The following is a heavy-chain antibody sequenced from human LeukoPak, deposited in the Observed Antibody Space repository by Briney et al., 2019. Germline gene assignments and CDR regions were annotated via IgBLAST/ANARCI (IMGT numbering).Heavy chain of an antibody. CDR3: AGXXXXXXXXI. J-gene: IGHJ3*02. CDR1: XXSXXXXY. CDR2: INHSGST. V-gene: IGHV4-34*01. Sequence: YXXSXXXXYXSWIRQPPGKGLXWIGEINHSGSTNYNPSLTSRVTISVDTSKNQLSLKLSSVTAADTAVYYCAGXXXXXXXXIWGQGTMVTVSS.